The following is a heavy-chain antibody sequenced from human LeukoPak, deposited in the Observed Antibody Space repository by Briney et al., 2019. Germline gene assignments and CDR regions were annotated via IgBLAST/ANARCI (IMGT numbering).Heavy chain of an antibody. CDR2: IHQSGST. J-gene: IGHJ6*02. CDR1: GGSFGTHS. D-gene: IGHD2-21*01. CDR3: TRGNMSPGSFHGMDV. Sequence: SETLSLTCAIYGGSFGTHSWTWIRQPPGKGLEWVGEIHQSGSTNYNPSLRSRVIISVDTSKNQFSVRLRSVTAADTAMYFCTRGNMSPGSFHGMDVWGQGTMVT. V-gene: IGHV4-34*01.